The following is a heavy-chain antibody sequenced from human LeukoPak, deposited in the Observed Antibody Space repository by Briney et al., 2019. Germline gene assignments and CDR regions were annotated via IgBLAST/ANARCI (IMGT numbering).Heavy chain of an antibody. Sequence: GGPLRLSCAASGFTFSSYWMSWVRQAPGKGLEWVANIKQDGSEKYYVDSVKGRFTISRDNAKNSLYLQMNSLRAEDTAVYYCARDGVLPSTVTTFDCWGQGTLVTVSS. V-gene: IGHV3-7*01. J-gene: IGHJ4*02. D-gene: IGHD4-17*01. CDR3: ARDGVLPSTVTTFDC. CDR1: GFTFSSYW. CDR2: IKQDGSEK.